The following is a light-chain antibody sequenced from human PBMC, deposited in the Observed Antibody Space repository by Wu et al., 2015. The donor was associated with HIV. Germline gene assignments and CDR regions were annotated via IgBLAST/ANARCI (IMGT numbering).Light chain of an antibody. Sequence: EIVMTQSPATLSVSPGERGTLSCRTSESVSSNLAWYQQKPGQAPRLLIYDASTRATGIPARFSGSGSGTDFTLTISRLEPEDFAVYYCQQYGSSPPRTFGQGTKVEIK. CDR2: DAS. CDR1: ESVSSN. J-gene: IGKJ1*01. V-gene: IGKV3-15*01. CDR3: QQYGSSPPRT.